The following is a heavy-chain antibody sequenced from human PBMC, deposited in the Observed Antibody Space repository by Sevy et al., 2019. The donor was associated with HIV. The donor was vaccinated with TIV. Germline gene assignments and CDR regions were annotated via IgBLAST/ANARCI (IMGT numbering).Heavy chain of an antibody. Sequence: SDTLSLTCSVSGGSFSSSSFYWGWIQQPPGKGLECIGNIYYTGSTYYNPSLKSRVTISIDTSKNQFSLKLRSVTAADTAVYYCARGRVSCSSISCRTTVGYFDYWGQGTLVTVSS. CDR2: IYYTGST. CDR1: GGSFSSSSFY. CDR3: ARGRVSCSSISCRTTVGYFDY. D-gene: IGHD2-2*01. V-gene: IGHV4-39*01. J-gene: IGHJ4*02.